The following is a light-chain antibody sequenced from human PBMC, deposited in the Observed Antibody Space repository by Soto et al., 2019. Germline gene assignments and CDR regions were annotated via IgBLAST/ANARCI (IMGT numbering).Light chain of an antibody. CDR1: QSVSSY. J-gene: IGKJ1*01. CDR2: DAS. CDR3: QQRSHWPWT. Sequence: EIVLTQSPATLSLSPGERATLSCRASQSVSSYLIWYQQKPGQAPRLLIYDASNRATGIPARFSGSGSGTGFTLTISSLEPEDFAVYYCQQRSHWPWTFGQGTKVDIK. V-gene: IGKV3-11*01.